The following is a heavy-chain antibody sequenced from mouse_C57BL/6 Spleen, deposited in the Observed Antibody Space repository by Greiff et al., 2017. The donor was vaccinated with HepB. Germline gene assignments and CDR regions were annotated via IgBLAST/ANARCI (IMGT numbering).Heavy chain of an antibody. Sequence: QVQLQQPGAELVRPGSSVKLSCKASGYTFTSYWMHWVKQRPIQGLEWIGNIDPSDSETHYNQKFKDKATLTVDKSSSTAYMQLSSLTSEDSAVYYCARSGYYGSSSWFAYCGQGTLVTVSA. CDR3: ARSGYYGSSSWFAY. CDR2: IDPSDSET. D-gene: IGHD1-1*01. J-gene: IGHJ3*01. CDR1: GYTFTSYW. V-gene: IGHV1-52*01.